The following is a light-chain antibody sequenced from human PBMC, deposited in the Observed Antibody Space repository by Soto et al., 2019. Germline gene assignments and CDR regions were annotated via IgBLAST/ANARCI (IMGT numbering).Light chain of an antibody. Sequence: EVVLTQSPATLSVSPGAGATLSCRASQSVGSNLAWYQLKPGQAPRLLIFGASSRATGTPDRFSGSGSGTDFTLTISRLEPEDFAVYYCQQYGSSPPWTFGQGTKVDIK. CDR3: QQYGSSPPWT. J-gene: IGKJ1*01. V-gene: IGKV3-20*01. CDR1: QSVGSN. CDR2: GAS.